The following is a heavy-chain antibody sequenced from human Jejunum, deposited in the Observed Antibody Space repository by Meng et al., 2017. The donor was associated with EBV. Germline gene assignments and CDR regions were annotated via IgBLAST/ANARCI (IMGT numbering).Heavy chain of an antibody. CDR3: ARGVTGFGVASLIYTWFDP. CDR1: GGSFNTLA. Sequence: QGNRVRSGAEGKKPGSSVKVSCKASGGSFNTLAINWVRQAPGQGLEWVGGIIPMFGTPSYAQRFQGRVTITADESTSTAYLDLSSLRSEDTAMYYCARGVTGFGVASLIYTWFDPWGQGTLVTVSS. CDR2: IIPMFGTP. D-gene: IGHD3-3*01. V-gene: IGHV1-69*01. J-gene: IGHJ5*02.